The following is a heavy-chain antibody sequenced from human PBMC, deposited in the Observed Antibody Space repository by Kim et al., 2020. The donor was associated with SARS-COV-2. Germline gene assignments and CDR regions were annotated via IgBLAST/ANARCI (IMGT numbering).Heavy chain of an antibody. V-gene: IGHV3-43*02. CDR2: ISGDGGST. J-gene: IGHJ3*02. Sequence: GGSLRLSCAASGFTFDDYAMHWVRQAPGKGLEWVSLISGDGGSTYYADSVKGRFTISRDNSKNSLYLQMNSLRTEDTALYYCAKVLRGYYHFNAFDIWGQGTMVTVSS. CDR3: AKVLRGYYHFNAFDI. CDR1: GFTFDDYA. D-gene: IGHD3-22*01.